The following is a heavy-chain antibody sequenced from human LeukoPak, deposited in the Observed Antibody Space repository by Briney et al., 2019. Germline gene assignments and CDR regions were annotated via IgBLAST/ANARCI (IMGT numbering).Heavy chain of an antibody. Sequence: GGSLRLSCAASGFTFINYWMHWVRQAPGKGLVWVSRITSDGGSTAYADSVKGRFTISRDNAKNTLYLQMNSLRAEDTAVYYCARDRDGGKPAEFDPWGQGSLVIVSS. J-gene: IGHJ5*02. CDR2: ITSDGGST. CDR1: GFTFINYW. CDR3: ARDRDGGKPAEFDP. D-gene: IGHD4-23*01. V-gene: IGHV3-74*01.